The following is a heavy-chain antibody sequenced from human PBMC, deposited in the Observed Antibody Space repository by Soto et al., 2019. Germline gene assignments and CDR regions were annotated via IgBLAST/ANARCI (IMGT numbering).Heavy chain of an antibody. J-gene: IGHJ4*02. CDR1: GGSISSSSYY. V-gene: IGHV4-61*05. CDR2: IYYSGST. Sequence: SETLSLTCSVSGGSISSSSYYWSWIRQPPGKGLEWIGYIYYSGSTNYNPSLKSRVTISVDTSKNQFSLKLSSVTAADTAVYYCARRWGRTFDYWGQGTLVTVSS. CDR3: ARRWGRTFDY. D-gene: IGHD7-27*01.